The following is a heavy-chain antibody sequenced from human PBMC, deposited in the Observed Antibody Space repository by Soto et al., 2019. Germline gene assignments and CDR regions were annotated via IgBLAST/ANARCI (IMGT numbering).Heavy chain of an antibody. CDR1: GASVSSGSHY. Sequence: SETLSLTCAVYGASVSSGSHYWSWIRQPPGKGLEWIAYIYHTGSTNYNPAFKSRVTISIDMSKNQFSLRLDSVTAADTAVYYCARDLAARPSLWTAFGRGHYYGMDVWGQGTTVTVSS. CDR3: ARDLAARPSLWTAFGRGHYYGMDV. D-gene: IGHD6-6*01. V-gene: IGHV4-61*01. CDR2: IYHTGST. J-gene: IGHJ6*02.